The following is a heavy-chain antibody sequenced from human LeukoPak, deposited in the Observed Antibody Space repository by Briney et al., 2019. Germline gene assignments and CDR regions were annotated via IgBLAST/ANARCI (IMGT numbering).Heavy chain of an antibody. V-gene: IGHV4-34*01. CDR1: GGSLSGDD. J-gene: IGHJ4*02. D-gene: IGHD6-13*01. Sequence: SETLSLTCAVYGGSLSGDDWSWIRQPPGKGLEWIGEINHSGSTNYNPSLKSRVTISLDTSKNQFSLKLSSVTAAGTAVYYWASSGIAAAGTDSWGQGTLVTVSS. CDR2: INHSGST. CDR3: ASSGIAAAGTDS.